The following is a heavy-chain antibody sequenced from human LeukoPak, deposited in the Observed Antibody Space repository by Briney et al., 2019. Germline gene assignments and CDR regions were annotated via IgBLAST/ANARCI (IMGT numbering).Heavy chain of an antibody. J-gene: IGHJ4*02. CDR3: ARALFWSGYADY. CDR2: IYSGGST. CDR1: GFTVSSNY. V-gene: IGHV3-66*01. Sequence: PRGSLRLSCAASGFTVSSNYMSWVRQAPGKGLEWVSVIYSGGSTYYADSVKGRFTISRDNSKNTLYLQMNSLRAEDTAVYYCARALFWSGYADYWGQGTLVTVSS. D-gene: IGHD3-3*01.